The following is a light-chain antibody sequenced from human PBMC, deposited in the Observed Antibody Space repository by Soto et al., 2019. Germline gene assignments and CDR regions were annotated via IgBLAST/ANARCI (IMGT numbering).Light chain of an antibody. V-gene: IGLV2-14*01. CDR1: SSDVGGYNY. CDR3: SSYTSSSTLRV. CDR2: DVS. Sequence: QSALTQPASVSGSPGQSITISCTGTSSDVGGYNYVSWYQQHPGKVPKLMIYDVSNRPSGVSNRFSGSRSGNTASLTNSGLQAEDEADYYGSSYTSSSTLRVFGGGTKLTVL. J-gene: IGLJ2*01.